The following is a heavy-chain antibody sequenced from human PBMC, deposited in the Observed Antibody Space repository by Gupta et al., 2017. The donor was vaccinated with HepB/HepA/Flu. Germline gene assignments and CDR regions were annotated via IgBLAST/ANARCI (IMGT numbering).Heavy chain of an antibody. CDR1: GFTFSDYP. Sequence: QIQLLEPGGGVVHPGSLLRLSCAVSGFTFSDYPMRWVRQAPGKGLEWVTVKTYDGNYNHYADSVKGRFTVSRDNSSSTLYLKMNSLRPDHTARYYCASRQWEDDYLGQGTRVTGTS. D-gene: IGHD1-26*01. CDR2: KTYDGNYN. J-gene: IGHJ4*02. CDR3: ASRQWEDDY. V-gene: IGHV3-30*14.